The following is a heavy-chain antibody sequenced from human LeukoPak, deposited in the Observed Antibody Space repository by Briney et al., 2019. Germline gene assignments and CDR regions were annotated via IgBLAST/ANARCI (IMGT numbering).Heavy chain of an antibody. CDR2: INHSGST. D-gene: IGHD3-9*01. V-gene: IGHV4-30-2*01. CDR3: ARGLTYYDILTGYPFDY. Sequence: SQTLSLTCTVSGGSISSGGYYWSWIRQPPGKGLEWIGEINHSGSTNYNPSLKSRVTISVDTSKNQFSLELSSVTAADTAVYYCARGLTYYDILTGYPFDYWGQGTLVTVSS. J-gene: IGHJ4*02. CDR1: GGSISSGGYY.